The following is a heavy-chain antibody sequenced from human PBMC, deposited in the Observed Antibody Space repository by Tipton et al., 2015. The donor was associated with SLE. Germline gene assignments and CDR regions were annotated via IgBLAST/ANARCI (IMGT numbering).Heavy chain of an antibody. CDR1: GGSITSGGYF. Sequence: TLSLTCSVSGGSITSGGYFWNWIRQHPGKGLEWIGYIFYTGNTYYNPPLKSRLTISVDTSKNQFSLKLSSLTAADTAVCYCARGIAARNCVDYGGQGTLVMVSS. CDR2: IFYTGNT. CDR3: ARGIAARNCVDY. V-gene: IGHV4-31*03. J-gene: IGHJ4*02. D-gene: IGHD6-6*01.